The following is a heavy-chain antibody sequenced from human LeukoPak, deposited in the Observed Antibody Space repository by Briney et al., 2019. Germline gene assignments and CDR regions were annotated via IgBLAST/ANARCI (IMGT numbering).Heavy chain of an antibody. Sequence: SETLSLTCTVSGGSISSSSYYWGWIRQPPGKGLEWIGSIYYSGSTYYNPSLKSRVTISVDTSKNQFSLKLSSVTAADTAVYYCARHYSSKGSFDIWAKGQWSPSLQ. CDR3: ARHYSSKGSFDI. CDR1: GGSISSSSYY. V-gene: IGHV4-39*01. D-gene: IGHD6-13*01. J-gene: IGHJ3*02. CDR2: IYYSGST.